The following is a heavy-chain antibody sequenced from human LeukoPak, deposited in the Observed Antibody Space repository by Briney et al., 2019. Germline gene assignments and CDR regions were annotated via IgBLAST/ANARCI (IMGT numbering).Heavy chain of an antibody. Sequence: GGSLRLSCAASGFTFSDYYMSWIRQAPGKGLEWVANIKQDGSEKYYVDSVKGRFTISRDNAKNSLYLQMNSLRAEDTAVYYCARDRGYSGYDWGYWGQGTLVTVSS. CDR1: GFTFSDYY. CDR2: IKQDGSEK. D-gene: IGHD5-12*01. V-gene: IGHV3-7*01. CDR3: ARDRGYSGYDWGY. J-gene: IGHJ4*02.